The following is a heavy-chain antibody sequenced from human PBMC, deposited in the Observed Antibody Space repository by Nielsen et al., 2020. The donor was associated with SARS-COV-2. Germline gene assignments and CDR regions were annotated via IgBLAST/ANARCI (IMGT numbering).Heavy chain of an antibody. V-gene: IGHV3-21*04. Sequence: GESLKISCAASGFNFNIYTMNWVRQAPGKGLEWVSSISTSSSYIYHAGSVKGRFTISRDNAKNSLYLQMNSLRAEDTALYHCARDDLGFGELLYDYWGQGTLVTVSS. J-gene: IGHJ4*02. CDR2: ISTSSSYI. CDR1: GFNFNIYT. CDR3: ARDDLGFGELLYDY. D-gene: IGHD3-10*01.